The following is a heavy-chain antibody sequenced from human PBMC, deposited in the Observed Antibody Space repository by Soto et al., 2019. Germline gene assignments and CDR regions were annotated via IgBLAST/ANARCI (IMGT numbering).Heavy chain of an antibody. CDR1: AYTFTNYG. CDR2: ISAYNGNL. J-gene: IGHJ4*02. CDR3: ARRGRSLNLRAFDS. D-gene: IGHD3-16*01. V-gene: IGHV1-18*01. Sequence: VQLVQSGGEVKKPGASVKVSCKASAYTFTNYGISWVRQAPGQGLEWMGWISAYNGNLNYAQKFRARVPMTTDTHASSAYLEVRSLGSDDPAVYFCARRGRSLNLRAFDSWGQGALVSVSS.